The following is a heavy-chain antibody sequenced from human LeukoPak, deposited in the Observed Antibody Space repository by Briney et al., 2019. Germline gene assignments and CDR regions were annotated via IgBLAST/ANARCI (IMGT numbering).Heavy chain of an antibody. V-gene: IGHV3-74*01. Sequence: TGGSLRLSCAASGSTFSSYWMHWVRQAPGKGLVWVSRINSDGSSTSYADSVKGRFTISRDNAKNTLYLQMNSLRAEDTAVYYCARMFSLYGDIDYWGQGTLVTVSS. CDR1: GSTFSSYW. J-gene: IGHJ4*02. CDR2: INSDGSST. CDR3: ARMFSLYGDIDY. D-gene: IGHD4-17*01.